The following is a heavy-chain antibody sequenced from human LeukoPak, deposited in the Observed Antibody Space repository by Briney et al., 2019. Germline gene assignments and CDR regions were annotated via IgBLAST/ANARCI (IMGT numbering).Heavy chain of an antibody. CDR1: GYTFTGYY. V-gene: IGHV1-2*06. J-gene: IGHJ4*02. D-gene: IGHD5-18*01. Sequence: ASVKVSGRASGYTFTGYYMHWGRQAPGQGLEWMGRFNLISGGTNYAQKFKGSVNITRDTSISTAYMELSRLRADDTAVYYCARESGSGYSYGRGDYWGQGTLVTVSS. CDR3: ARESGSGYSYGRGDY. CDR2: FNLISGGT.